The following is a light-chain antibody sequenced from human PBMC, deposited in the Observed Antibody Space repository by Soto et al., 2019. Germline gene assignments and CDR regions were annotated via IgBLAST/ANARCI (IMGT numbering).Light chain of an antibody. CDR1: QSVSNY. V-gene: IGKV3-11*01. CDR2: DTS. Sequence: EIVLTQSPATLSLSPGDRATLSCRASQSVSNYLAWFQHKPGQAPRLLIYDTSKRATGIPARFSGSGSGTDFTLTISSLEPEDFAVYYCQQRSKWPRTFGQGTKVEIK. J-gene: IGKJ1*01. CDR3: QQRSKWPRT.